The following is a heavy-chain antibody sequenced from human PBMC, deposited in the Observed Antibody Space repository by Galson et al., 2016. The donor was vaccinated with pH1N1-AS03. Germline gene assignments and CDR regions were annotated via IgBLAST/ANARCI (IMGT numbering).Heavy chain of an antibody. J-gene: IGHJ4*02. CDR2: ISTSGSSI. V-gene: IGHV3-21*01. CDR3: ARDGPPQGISVAGSFDF. D-gene: IGHD6-19*01. Sequence: GKGLEWVSFISTSGSSIYYADSVKGRFTISRDNAKNLLYLQMNSLSDEDTAVYYCARDGPPQGISVAGSFDFWGQGTLVTVSS.